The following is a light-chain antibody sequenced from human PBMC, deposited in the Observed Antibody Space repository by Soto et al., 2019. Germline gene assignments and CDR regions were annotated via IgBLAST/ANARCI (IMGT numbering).Light chain of an antibody. CDR1: QSISSW. CDR3: QQSNSFPRT. V-gene: IGKV1-12*01. CDR2: NAS. J-gene: IGKJ4*01. Sequence: DIQMTQSPSSLSASVGDRATITCRASQSISSWLAWYQQIPGKAPKILIYNASSLESEVPSRFSGSGSGTEFTLTISSLQTDDFATYYCQQSNSFPRTFGGGTKVDIK.